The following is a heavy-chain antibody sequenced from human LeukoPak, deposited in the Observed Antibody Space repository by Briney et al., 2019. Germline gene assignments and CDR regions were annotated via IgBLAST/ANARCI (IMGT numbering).Heavy chain of an antibody. CDR1: GYTLTELS. V-gene: IGHV1-24*01. J-gene: IGHJ4*02. D-gene: IGHD6-19*01. CDR2: FDPEDGET. CDR3: ARALSSVWPYLTDY. Sequence: GASVKISCKVSGYTLTELSMHWVRQAPGKGLEWMGGFDPEDGETIYAQKFQGRVTMTEDTSTDTAYMELSSLRSEDTAVYYCARALSSVWPYLTDYWGQGTLVTVSS.